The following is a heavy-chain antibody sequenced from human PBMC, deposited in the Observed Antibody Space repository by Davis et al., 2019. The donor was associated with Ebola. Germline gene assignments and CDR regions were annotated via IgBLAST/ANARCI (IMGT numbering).Heavy chain of an antibody. V-gene: IGHV3-53*01. CDR2: LHSGQNT. CDR3: MSYDD. J-gene: IGHJ4*02. Sequence: GESLKISRAVSGFSVATKYIIWVRQAPGKGLEWISMLHSGQNTYYTDSVKDRFTISRDDSKNTVFLQMNGLRAEDTALYYCMSYDDWGLGTLVTVSS. CDR1: GFSVATKY.